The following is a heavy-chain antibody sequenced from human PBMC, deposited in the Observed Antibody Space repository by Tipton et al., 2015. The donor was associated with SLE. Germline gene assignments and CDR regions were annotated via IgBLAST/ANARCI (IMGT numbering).Heavy chain of an antibody. D-gene: IGHD4-17*01. Sequence: SLRLSCAASGFTFSSYAMSWVRQAPGKGLEWVSAISGSGGSTYYADSVKGRFTISRDNSKNTLYLQMNSPGAEDTAVYYCAKDWGFGYGDYDAFDIWGQGTMVTVSS. J-gene: IGHJ3*02. CDR3: AKDWGFGYGDYDAFDI. CDR1: GFTFSSYA. V-gene: IGHV3-23*01. CDR2: ISGSGGST.